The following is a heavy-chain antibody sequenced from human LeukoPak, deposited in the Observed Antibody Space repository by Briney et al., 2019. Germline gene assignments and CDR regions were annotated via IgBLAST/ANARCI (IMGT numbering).Heavy chain of an antibody. D-gene: IGHD6-13*01. CDR1: GGSISSYY. CDR2: IYYSGST. J-gene: IGHJ3*02. CDR3: ARLRGSSLDAFVI. V-gene: IGHV4-59*01. Sequence: PSETLSLTCTVSGGSISSYYWSWIRQLPGRGLEWIGYIYYSGSTNYNPSLKSRVTISVDTSKNQFSLKLSSVTAADTAVYYCARLRGSSLDAFVIWGQGTMVTVSS.